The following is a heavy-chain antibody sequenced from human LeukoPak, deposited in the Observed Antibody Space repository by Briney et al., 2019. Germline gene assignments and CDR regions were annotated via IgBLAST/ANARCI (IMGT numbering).Heavy chain of an antibody. J-gene: IGHJ6*02. CDR3: AREYCSSTSCYLYYYYGMDV. CDR1: GYTFTGYC. CDR2: INPNSGGT. Sequence: ASVKVSCKASGYTFTGYCMHWVRQAPGQGLEWMGWINPNSGGTNYAQKFQGRVTMTRDTSISTAYMELSRLRSDDTAVYYCAREYCSSTSCYLYYYYGMDVWGQGTTVTVSS. D-gene: IGHD2-2*01. V-gene: IGHV1-2*02.